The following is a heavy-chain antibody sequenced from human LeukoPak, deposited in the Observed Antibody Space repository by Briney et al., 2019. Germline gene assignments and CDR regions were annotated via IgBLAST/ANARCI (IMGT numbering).Heavy chain of an antibody. Sequence: GGSLRLSCAASGFTFSSYAMSWVRQAPGKGLEWVSAVSGSGGSTYYADSVKGRFTISRDNSKNTLYLQMNSLRAEDTAVYHCAKDLTVLRYFDWLSRPFDYWGQGTLVTVSS. D-gene: IGHD3-9*01. J-gene: IGHJ4*02. CDR3: AKDLTVLRYFDWLSRPFDY. V-gene: IGHV3-23*01. CDR2: VSGSGGST. CDR1: GFTFSSYA.